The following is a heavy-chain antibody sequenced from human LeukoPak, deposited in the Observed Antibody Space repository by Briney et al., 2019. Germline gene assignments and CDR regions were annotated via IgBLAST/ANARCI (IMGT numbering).Heavy chain of an antibody. CDR1: GFTFSSYG. J-gene: IGHJ4*02. D-gene: IGHD3-10*01. Sequence: GGSLRLSCAASGFTFSSYGMHWVRQAPGKGLEWVAVILDDGNNKYYADSVKGRFTISRDNSKNTLDLQMNSLRAEDTAVYYCAKDFDFVGSASYYFDYWGQGTLVTVSS. CDR2: ILDDGNNK. CDR3: AKDFDFVGSASYYFDY. V-gene: IGHV3-30*18.